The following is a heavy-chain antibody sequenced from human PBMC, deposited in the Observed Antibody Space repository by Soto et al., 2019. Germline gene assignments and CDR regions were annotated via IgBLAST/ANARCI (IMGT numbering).Heavy chain of an antibody. V-gene: IGHV1-2*02. Sequence: ASVKVSCKASAYNFTAYYIHWVRQAPGQGLEWMGWINPGSGDTSYAQRFQGRVTMTRDTSFGPAYMELSSLRSDDTAIYYCARDPGDRTFENWGQGTLVTVSS. CDR1: AYNFTAYY. J-gene: IGHJ4*02. CDR2: INPGSGDT. CDR3: ARDPGDRTFEN. D-gene: IGHD2-21*02.